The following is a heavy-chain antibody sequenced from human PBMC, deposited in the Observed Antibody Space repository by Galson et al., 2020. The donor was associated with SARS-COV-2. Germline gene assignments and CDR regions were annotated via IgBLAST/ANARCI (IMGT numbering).Heavy chain of an antibody. CDR2: IYPDDSDT. CDR1: GFTFSRYW. Sequence: GESLKISCKGSGFTFSRYWIAWVRQMPGKGLEWLGIIYPDDSDTRYSPSFQGLVTISVDTSISTAYLQWSSLTASDTAMYYCARPNREATIDAFDIWGQGTMVTVSS. D-gene: IGHD5-12*01. J-gene: IGHJ3*02. CDR3: ARPNREATIDAFDI. V-gene: IGHV5-51*01.